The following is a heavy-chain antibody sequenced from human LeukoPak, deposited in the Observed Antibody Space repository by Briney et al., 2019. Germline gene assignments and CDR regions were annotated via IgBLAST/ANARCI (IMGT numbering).Heavy chain of an antibody. Sequence: PGGSLRLSCAASGFTFSSYAMHWVRQVPGKGLEYVSAISSNGGSTYYANSVKGRFTISRDNSKNTLYLQMGSLRADDMAVYYCARAPRGAVAGYYFDYWGQGTLVTVSS. V-gene: IGHV3-64*01. CDR3: ARAPRGAVAGYYFDY. CDR2: ISSNGGST. CDR1: GFTFSSYA. J-gene: IGHJ4*02. D-gene: IGHD6-19*01.